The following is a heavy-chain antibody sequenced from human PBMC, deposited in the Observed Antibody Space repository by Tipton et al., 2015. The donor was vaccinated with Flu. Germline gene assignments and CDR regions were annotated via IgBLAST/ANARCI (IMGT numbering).Heavy chain of an antibody. V-gene: IGHV3-74*01. CDR3: ARFGGYSQYCYCYGMDL. CDR1: GFTFSSYW. Sequence: SLRLSCAASGFTFSSYWMHWVRQAPGKGLAWVSRINSDGSSTSYADSVKGRFTISRDNAKNTLYLQMNSLRAEDTAVYYCARFGGYSQYCYCYGMDLGGQGSTVTVSS. D-gene: IGHD2-21*01. CDR2: INSDGSST. J-gene: IGHJ6*02.